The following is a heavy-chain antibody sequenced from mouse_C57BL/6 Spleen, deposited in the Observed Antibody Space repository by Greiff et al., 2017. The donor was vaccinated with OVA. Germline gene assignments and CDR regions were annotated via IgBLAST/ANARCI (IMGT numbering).Heavy chain of an antibody. V-gene: IGHV14-3*01. J-gene: IGHJ4*01. CDR3: ARTYYSNYESAMDY. CDR2: IDPANGNT. CDR1: GFNIKNTY. D-gene: IGHD2-5*01. Sequence: EVKLQESVAELVRPGASVKLSCTASGFNIKNTYMHWVKQRPEQGLEWIGRIDPANGNTKYAPKFQGKATITADTSSNTAYLQLSSLTSEDTAIYYCARTYYSNYESAMDYWGQGTSVTVSS.